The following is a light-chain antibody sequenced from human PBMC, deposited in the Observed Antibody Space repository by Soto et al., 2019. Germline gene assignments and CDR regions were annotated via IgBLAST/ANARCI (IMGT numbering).Light chain of an antibody. CDR1: SSDVGGYDY. J-gene: IGLJ1*01. V-gene: IGLV2-14*01. Sequence: LTQPASVSGSPGQSITISCTGTSSDVGGYDYVSWYQQHPGKAPKLMIYEVTNRPSGVSNRFSGSKSGNTASLTISGLQAEDDADYYCSSYTSSSTIYVFGNGTKVTVL. CDR2: EVT. CDR3: SSYTSSSTIYV.